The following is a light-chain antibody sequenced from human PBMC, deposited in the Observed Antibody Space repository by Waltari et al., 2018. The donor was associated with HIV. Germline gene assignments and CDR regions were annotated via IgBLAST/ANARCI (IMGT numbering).Light chain of an antibody. Sequence: EIVLTQSPATLSLSPGERATLSCRASQSISSGYLARDQQKPGQAPRLLIFGASSRATGIPDRFSGSGSGTGFTLTISSLEPEDFAMYYCQQYGSSPCTFGQGTKLEIK. CDR1: QSISSGY. J-gene: IGKJ2*02. CDR2: GAS. CDR3: QQYGSSPCT. V-gene: IGKV3-20*01.